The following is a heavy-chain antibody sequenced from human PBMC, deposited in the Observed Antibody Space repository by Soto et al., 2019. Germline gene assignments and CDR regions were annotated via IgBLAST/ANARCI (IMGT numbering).Heavy chain of an antibody. CDR3: ARENQQLVQNYFDY. V-gene: IGHV4-31*03. CDR2: IYYSGST. D-gene: IGHD6-13*01. Sequence: PSETLSLTCTVSGGSISSGGYYWSWIRQHPGKGLEWIGYIYYSGSTYYNPSLKSRVTISVDTSKNQFSLKLSSVTAADTAVYYCARENQQLVQNYFDYWGQGTLVTVSS. J-gene: IGHJ4*02. CDR1: GGSISSGGYY.